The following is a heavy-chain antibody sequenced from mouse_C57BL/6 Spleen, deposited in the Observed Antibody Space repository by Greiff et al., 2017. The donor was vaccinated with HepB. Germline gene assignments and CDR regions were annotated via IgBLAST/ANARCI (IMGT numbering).Heavy chain of an antibody. CDR2: IHPNSGST. Sequence: VQLQQSGAELVKPGASVKLSCKASGYTFTSYWMHWVKQRPGQGLEWIGMIHPNSGSTNYNEKFKSKATLTVDKSSSTAYMQLSSLTSEDSAVYYCARENYYGSSLYFDYWGQGTTLTVSS. CDR3: ARENYYGSSLYFDY. J-gene: IGHJ2*01. V-gene: IGHV1-64*01. CDR1: GYTFTSYW. D-gene: IGHD1-1*01.